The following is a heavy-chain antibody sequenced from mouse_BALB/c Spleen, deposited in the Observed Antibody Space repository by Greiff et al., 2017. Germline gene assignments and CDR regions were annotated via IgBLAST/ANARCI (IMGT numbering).Heavy chain of an antibody. CDR1: GFAFSSYD. CDR3: ARGEDYDEAY. Sequence: EVKLLESGGGLVKPGGSLKLSCAASGFAFSSYDMSWVRQTPEKRLEWVAYISSGGGSTYYPDTLKGRVTLSRDNAKNTLYLQMSSLKSEDTAMYYCARGEDYDEAYWGQGTLVTVSA. V-gene: IGHV5-12-1*01. CDR2: ISSGGGST. J-gene: IGHJ3*01. D-gene: IGHD2-4*01.